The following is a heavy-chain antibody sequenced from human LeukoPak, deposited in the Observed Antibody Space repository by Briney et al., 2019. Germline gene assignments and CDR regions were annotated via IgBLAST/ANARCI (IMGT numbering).Heavy chain of an antibody. CDR2: IYYSGNT. V-gene: IGHV4-39*01. CDR1: GDSISTSNSY. J-gene: IGHJ4*02. Sequence: PSETLSLTCTVSGDSISTSNSYWGWIRQPPGKGLEWIGSIYYSGNTYYNASLKSRVTISVDTSKNQFSLQLSSVTAADTAVYYCARHGSRVMATIEDSWGQGTLVIVSS. D-gene: IGHD5-12*01. CDR3: ARHGSRVMATIEDS.